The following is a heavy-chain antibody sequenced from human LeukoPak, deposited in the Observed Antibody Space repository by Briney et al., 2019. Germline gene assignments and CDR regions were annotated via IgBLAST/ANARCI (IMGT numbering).Heavy chain of an antibody. CDR3: ARGYQSYYYYYMDV. J-gene: IGHJ6*03. Sequence: SQTLSLTCTVSGGSISSGSYYWSWIRQPAGKGLEWIGRIYTSGSTNYNPSLKSRVTISVDTSKNQFSLKLSSVTAADTAVYYCARGYQSYYYYYMDVWGKGTTVTISS. V-gene: IGHV4-61*02. CDR2: IYTSGST. D-gene: IGHD2-2*01. CDR1: GGSISSGSYY.